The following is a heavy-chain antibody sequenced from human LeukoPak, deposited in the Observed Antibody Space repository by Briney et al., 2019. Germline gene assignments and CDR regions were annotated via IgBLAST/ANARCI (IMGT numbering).Heavy chain of an antibody. Sequence: SETLSLTCAVYGGSFSGYYWSWMRQPPGKGLEWIGEINHSGTPNYNPSLKSRVTISVDTSKNQFSLKLSSVTAADTAVYYCAGGSGSSPYYFDYWGQGTLVTVSS. V-gene: IGHV4-34*01. CDR3: AGGSGSSPYYFDY. D-gene: IGHD3-10*01. J-gene: IGHJ4*02. CDR2: INHSGTP. CDR1: GGSFSGYY.